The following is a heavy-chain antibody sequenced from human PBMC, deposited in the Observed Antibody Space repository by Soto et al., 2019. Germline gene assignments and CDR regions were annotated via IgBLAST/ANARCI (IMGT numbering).Heavy chain of an antibody. V-gene: IGHV3-23*01. D-gene: IGHD4-17*01. J-gene: IGHJ4*02. CDR2: ISGSGGST. CDR3: AKMGRGYGDANGSFDY. CDR1: GFTFSSYA. Sequence: EVQLLESGGGLVQPGGSLRLSCAASGFTFSSYAMSWVRQAPGKGLEWVSAISGSGGSTYYADSVKGRFTISRDNSKNTLYLQMNSLRAEDTAVYYCAKMGRGYGDANGSFDYWGQGTLVTVSS.